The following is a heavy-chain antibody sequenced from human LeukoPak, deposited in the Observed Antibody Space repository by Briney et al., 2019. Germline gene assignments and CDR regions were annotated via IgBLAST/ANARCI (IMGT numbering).Heavy chain of an antibody. Sequence: ASVKVSCKVSGYTLTELSMHWVRQAPGKGLEWMGGFVPEDGETIYAQKFQGRVTMTEDTSTDTAYMELSSLRSGDTAVYYCATRLHNHITILVQLHYWGQGTLVTVSS. CDR3: ATRLHNHITILVQLHY. J-gene: IGHJ4*02. CDR2: FVPEDGET. V-gene: IGHV1-24*01. D-gene: IGHD3-3*01. CDR1: GYTLTELS.